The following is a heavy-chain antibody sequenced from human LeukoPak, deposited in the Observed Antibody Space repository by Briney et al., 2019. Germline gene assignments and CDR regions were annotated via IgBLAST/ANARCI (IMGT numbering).Heavy chain of an antibody. Sequence: SETLSLTCTVSGGSISSSSYYWGWIRQSPGKGLEWIGSIYYSGTTYYNPSLKSRVTISVDTSKNQFSLKLSSVTAADTAVYYCARDHEEDTAMGGDYYYMDVWGKGTTVTVSS. CDR2: IYYSGTT. J-gene: IGHJ6*03. CDR3: ARDHEEDTAMGGDYYYMDV. D-gene: IGHD5-18*01. V-gene: IGHV4-39*07. CDR1: GGSISSSSYY.